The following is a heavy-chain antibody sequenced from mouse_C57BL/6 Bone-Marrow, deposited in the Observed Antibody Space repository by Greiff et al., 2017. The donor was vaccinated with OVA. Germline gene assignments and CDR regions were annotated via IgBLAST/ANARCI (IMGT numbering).Heavy chain of an antibody. J-gene: IGHJ4*01. Sequence: EVMLVESGGGLVKPGGSLKLSCAASGFTFSSYAMSWVRQTPEKRLEWVATISDGGSYTYYPDNVKGRFTISRDNAKNNLYLQMSHLKSEDTAKYYCARSYYSNSMDYWGQGTSVTVSS. CDR1: GFTFSSYA. CDR3: ARSYYSNSMDY. V-gene: IGHV5-4*03. D-gene: IGHD2-5*01. CDR2: ISDGGSYT.